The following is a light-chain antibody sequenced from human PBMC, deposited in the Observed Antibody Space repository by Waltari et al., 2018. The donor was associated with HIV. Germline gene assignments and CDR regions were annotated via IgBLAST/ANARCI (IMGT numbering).Light chain of an antibody. CDR2: RND. J-gene: IGLJ3*02. V-gene: IGLV1-47*01. Sequence: QSVLTQPPSASGTAGQRVTISCSGSRSNIGDNFVYWFQQLPGTAPKLLIYRNDRRPSGVPDRFSGSKSGTSASLAISGLRSEDEADYYWAAWDDRLLWVFGGGTILTVL. CDR1: RSNIGDNF. CDR3: AAWDDRLLWV.